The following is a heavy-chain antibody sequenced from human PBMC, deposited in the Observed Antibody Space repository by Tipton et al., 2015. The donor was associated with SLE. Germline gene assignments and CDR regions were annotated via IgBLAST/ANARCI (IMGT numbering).Heavy chain of an antibody. V-gene: IGHV1-18*01. CDR2: ISPYDGTT. CDR3: ARGGGSSPDGLDV. J-gene: IGHJ6*02. D-gene: IGHD2-15*01. CDR1: GYAFITYG. Sequence: QVQLVQSGAEVKKPGASVRVSCKASGYAFITYGLTWVRRAPGEGLEWMGWISPYDGTTNYARKLRGRVTFTTDTSSSTAYVDLRSLRSDDAAVYYCARGGGSSPDGLDVWGQGTTVTVSS.